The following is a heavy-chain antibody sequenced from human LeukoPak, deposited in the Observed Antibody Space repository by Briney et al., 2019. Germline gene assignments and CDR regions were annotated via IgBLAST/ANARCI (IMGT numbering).Heavy chain of an antibody. CDR3: ASTVTTFNYFDY. Sequence: SQTLSLTCTVSGGSISSGGYYWSWIRQHPGKGLEWIGYTYCSGSTYYNPSLKSRVTISVDTSKNQFSLKLSSVTAADTAVYYCASTVTTFNYFDYWGQGTLVTVSS. V-gene: IGHV4-31*03. D-gene: IGHD4-11*01. CDR1: GGSISSGGYY. J-gene: IGHJ4*02. CDR2: TYCSGST.